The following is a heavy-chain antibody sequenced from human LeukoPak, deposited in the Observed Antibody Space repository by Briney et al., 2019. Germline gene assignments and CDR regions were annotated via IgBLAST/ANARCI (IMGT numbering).Heavy chain of an antibody. V-gene: IGHV1-69*06. Sequence: SVKVSCKASGGTFSSYAISWVRQAPGQGLEWMGGIIPIFGTANYAQKFQGRVTITADKSTSTAYMELSSLRSEDTAVYYCARARCSGGSCYSYYYYYMDVWGKGTTVTVSS. J-gene: IGHJ6*03. CDR1: GGTFSSYA. CDR2: IIPIFGTA. D-gene: IGHD2-15*01. CDR3: ARARCSGGSCYSYYYYYMDV.